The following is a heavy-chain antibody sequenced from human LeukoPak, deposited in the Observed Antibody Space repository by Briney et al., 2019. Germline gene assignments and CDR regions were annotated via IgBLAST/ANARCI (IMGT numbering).Heavy chain of an antibody. Sequence: PSETLSLTCTVSGYSISSPYYWGWIRQPPGKGLEWIGSMYHSGNTYYNPSLKSRVTISVDTSKNQFSLKLNSVTAADTAVYYCARGPHYALGIYFDSWGQGTLVTVSS. D-gene: IGHD7-27*01. J-gene: IGHJ4*02. CDR1: GYSISSPYY. CDR3: ARGPHYALGIYFDS. V-gene: IGHV4-38-2*02. CDR2: MYHSGNT.